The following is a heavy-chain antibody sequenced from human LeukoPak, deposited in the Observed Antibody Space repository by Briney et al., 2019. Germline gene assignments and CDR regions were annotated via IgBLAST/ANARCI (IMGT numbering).Heavy chain of an antibody. D-gene: IGHD6-13*01. J-gene: IGHJ4*02. V-gene: IGHV4-59*12. CDR1: GGSISSYY. CDR2: IYYSGST. CDR3: ARVWGSSWVFDY. Sequence: SETLSLTCTVSGGSISSYYWRWFGQPPGRGREWIGYIYYSGSTNYNPSLKSRVTISVDTSKNQFSLKLSSVTAADTAVYYCARVWGSSWVFDYWGQGTLVTVSS.